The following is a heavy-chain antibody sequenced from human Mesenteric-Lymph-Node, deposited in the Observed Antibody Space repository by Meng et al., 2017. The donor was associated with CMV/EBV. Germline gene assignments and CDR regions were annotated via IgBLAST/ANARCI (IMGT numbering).Heavy chain of an antibody. CDR2: IKNDGRST. Sequence: GESLKISCAASGFPFSNYWMQWVRQAPGKGLVCVSRIKNDGRSTSYADFVKGRFTISRDNAKNTLYLQMNSLRADDTAVYYCARRYCSGGCCYFDFWGQGTLVTVSS. D-gene: IGHD2-15*01. J-gene: IGHJ4*02. CDR3: ARRYCSGGCCYFDF. CDR1: GFPFSNYW. V-gene: IGHV3-74*01.